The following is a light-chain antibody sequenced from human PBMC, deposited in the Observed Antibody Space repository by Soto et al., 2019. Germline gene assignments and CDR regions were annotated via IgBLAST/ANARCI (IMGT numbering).Light chain of an antibody. CDR2: GAS. CDR1: QTVRTNY. V-gene: IGKV3-20*01. Sequence: EIVLTQSPGTLSLSPGERATLSCRAIQTVRTNYLAWFQHKPGQAPRLLVYGASSSATGIQDRYSGRGSGTPCTPNSHRLEPEGFAVYFFQQHSDSRHTFGGGTKVEIK. J-gene: IGKJ4*01. CDR3: QQHSDSRHT.